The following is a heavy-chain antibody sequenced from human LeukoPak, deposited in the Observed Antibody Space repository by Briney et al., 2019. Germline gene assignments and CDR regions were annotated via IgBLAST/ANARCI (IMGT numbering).Heavy chain of an antibody. CDR2: TGSTGVST. D-gene: IGHD2-2*01. Sequence: GGSLRLSCAASGFTFSSYAMNWVRQAPGKGLEWVSGTGSTGVSTFYADSVKGRFTVSRDNSKNTLSLQMNSLRAEDTGVYFCAKDPGVVPAYFFDYWGQGTLVTVSS. V-gene: IGHV3-23*01. J-gene: IGHJ4*02. CDR1: GFTFSSYA. CDR3: AKDPGVVPAYFFDY.